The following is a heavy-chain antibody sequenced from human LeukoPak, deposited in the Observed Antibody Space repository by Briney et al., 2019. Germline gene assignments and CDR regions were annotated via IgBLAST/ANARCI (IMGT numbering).Heavy chain of an antibody. J-gene: IGHJ4*02. V-gene: IGHV4-34*01. Sequence: SETLSLTCAVYGGSFSGYYWSWIRQPPGKGLEWVGETNHSGSTNYNPSLKSRVSISVETSKNQFSLKLSSVTAADTAVYYCARGSSGHYFGYWGQGTQVTVSS. D-gene: IGHD6-19*01. CDR3: ARGSSGHYFGY. CDR1: GGSFSGYY. CDR2: TNHSGST.